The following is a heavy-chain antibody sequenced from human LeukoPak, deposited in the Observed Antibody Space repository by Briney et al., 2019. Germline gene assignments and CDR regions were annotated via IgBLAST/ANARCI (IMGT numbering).Heavy chain of an antibody. D-gene: IGHD3-22*01. CDR2: IYYSGST. V-gene: IGHV4-39*01. Sequence: PSGTLSLTCTVSGGSISSSSYYWGWIRQPPGKGLEWIGSIYYSGSTYYNPSLKSRVTISVDTSKNQFSLKLSSVTAADTAVYYCARRTSSGYYYFDYWGQGTLVTVSS. J-gene: IGHJ4*02. CDR1: GGSISSSSYY. CDR3: ARRTSSGYYYFDY.